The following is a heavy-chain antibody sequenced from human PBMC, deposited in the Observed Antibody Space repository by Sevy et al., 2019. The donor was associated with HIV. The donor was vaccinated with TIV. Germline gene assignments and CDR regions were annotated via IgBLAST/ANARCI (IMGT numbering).Heavy chain of an antibody. V-gene: IGHV1-2*06. Sequence: ASVKVSCKTSGFPFAAYYIHWVRQAPGQGLEWMGRINPNSGATKYAQKFQGRVTMTRDTSITTAYMELRRLRSEDTAVYYCTKDREKQPDYWGQGTLVTVSS. CDR3: TKDREKQPDY. J-gene: IGHJ4*02. CDR1: GFPFAAYY. CDR2: INPNSGAT.